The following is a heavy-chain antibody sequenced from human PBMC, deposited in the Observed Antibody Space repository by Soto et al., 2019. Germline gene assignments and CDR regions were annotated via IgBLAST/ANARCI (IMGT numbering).Heavy chain of an antibody. V-gene: IGHV3-30-3*01. CDR1: GFTFSSYA. J-gene: IGHJ4*02. D-gene: IGHD3-16*01. Sequence: QVQLVESGGGVVQPGRSLRLSCAASGFTFSSYAMHWVRQAPGKGLEWVAVISYDGSNKYYADSVKGRFTISRDNSKNTLYLQMNSLRAEDTAVYYCARASPPTAFGGVQRLNYWGQGTLVTVSS. CDR2: ISYDGSNK. CDR3: ARASPPTAFGGVQRLNY.